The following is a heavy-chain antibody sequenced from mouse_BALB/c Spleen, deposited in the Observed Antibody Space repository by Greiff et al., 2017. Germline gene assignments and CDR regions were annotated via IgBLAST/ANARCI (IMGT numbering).Heavy chain of an antibody. CDR1: GYTFTDYN. Sequence: VQLKQSGPELVKPGASVKISCKASGYTFTDYNMHWVKQSHGKSLEWIGYIYPYNGGTGYNQKFKSKATLTVDNSSSTAYMELRSLTSEDSAVYYCARGNYYYAMDYWGQGTSVTVSS. CDR3: ARGNYYYAMDY. CDR2: IYPYNGGT. D-gene: IGHD2-1*01. V-gene: IGHV1S29*02. J-gene: IGHJ4*01.